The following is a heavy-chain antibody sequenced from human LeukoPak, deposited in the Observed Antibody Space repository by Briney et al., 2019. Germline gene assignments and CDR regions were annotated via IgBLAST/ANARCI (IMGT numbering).Heavy chain of an antibody. CDR1: GFTFSSYA. V-gene: IGHV3-23*01. Sequence: GGSLRLSCAASGFTFSSYAMSWVRQAPGKGLEWVSAISGSGGSTYYADSVKGRFTISGDNSKNTLYLQMNSLRAEDTAVYYCAKGITVTTDFDYWGQGTLVTVSS. D-gene: IGHD4-17*01. CDR3: AKGITVTTDFDY. CDR2: ISGSGGST. J-gene: IGHJ4*02.